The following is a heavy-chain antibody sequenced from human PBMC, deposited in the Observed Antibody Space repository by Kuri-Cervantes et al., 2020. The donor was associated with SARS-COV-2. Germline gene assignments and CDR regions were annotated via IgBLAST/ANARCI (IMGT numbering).Heavy chain of an antibody. Sequence: GESLKISCAASGFTVSSNYMSWVRQAPGKGLEWVSVIYSGGSTYYADSVKGRFTISRDNSKNTLYLQMNSLRAEDTAVYYCARDSSSFLLNWFDPWGQGTLVTVSS. D-gene: IGHD6-6*01. CDR3: ARDSSSFLLNWFDP. CDR2: IYSGGST. V-gene: IGHV3-53*05. CDR1: GFTVSSNY. J-gene: IGHJ5*02.